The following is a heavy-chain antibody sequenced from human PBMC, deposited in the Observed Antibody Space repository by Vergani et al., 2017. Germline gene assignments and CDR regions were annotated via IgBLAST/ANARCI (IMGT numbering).Heavy chain of an antibody. CDR3: ARGIVVVPAAPNVYFDY. CDR2: IDPSDSYT. D-gene: IGHD2-2*01. CDR1: GYSFTSYW. V-gene: IGHV5-10-1*03. Sequence: EVQLVQSGAEVKKPGESLRISCKGSGYSFTSYWISWVRQMPGKGLEWMGRIDPSDSYTNYSPSFQGHVTISADKSISTAYLQWSSLKASDTAMYYCARGIVVVPAAPNVYFDYWGQGTLVTVSS. J-gene: IGHJ4*02.